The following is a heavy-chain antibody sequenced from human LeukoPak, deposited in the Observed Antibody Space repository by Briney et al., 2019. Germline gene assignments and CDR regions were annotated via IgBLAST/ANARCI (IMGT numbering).Heavy chain of an antibody. CDR2: IYYSGST. V-gene: IGHV4-59*01. CDR1: GGSISSYY. CDR3: ARDGGRLLWFGEAGFGY. J-gene: IGHJ4*02. Sequence: SETLSLTCTVSGGSISSYYWSWIRQPPGKGLEWIGYIYYSGSTNYNPSLKSRVTISVDTSKNQFSLKLSSVTAADTAVYYCARDGGRLLWFGEAGFGYWGQGTLVTVSS. D-gene: IGHD3-10*01.